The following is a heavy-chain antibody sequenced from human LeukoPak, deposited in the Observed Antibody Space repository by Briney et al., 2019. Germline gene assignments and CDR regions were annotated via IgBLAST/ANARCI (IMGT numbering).Heavy chain of an antibody. V-gene: IGHV4-39*07. Sequence: SETLSLTCTVSGGSISSSSYYWGWIRQPPGKGLEWIGEINHSGSTNYNPSLKSRVTISVDTSKNQFSLKLSSVTAADTAVYYCARDRRGYSYGWGQGTLVTVSS. CDR3: ARDRRGYSYG. D-gene: IGHD5-18*01. J-gene: IGHJ4*02. CDR1: GGSISSSSYY. CDR2: INHSGST.